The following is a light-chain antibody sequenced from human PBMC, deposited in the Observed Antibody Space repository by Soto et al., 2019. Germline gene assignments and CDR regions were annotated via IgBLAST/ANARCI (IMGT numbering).Light chain of an antibody. CDR2: DVS. J-gene: IGKJ1*01. CDR1: QDINTF. V-gene: IGKV1-33*01. CDR3: QQYDNYDIT. Sequence: DIPITQSPSALSASVRDTVPLTWQASQDINTFLNWYQQKPGKAPKLLIYDVSNLETGVPSRFSGSGSETHFTLTINSLQPEDIATYYCQQYDNYDITFGQGTKVDI.